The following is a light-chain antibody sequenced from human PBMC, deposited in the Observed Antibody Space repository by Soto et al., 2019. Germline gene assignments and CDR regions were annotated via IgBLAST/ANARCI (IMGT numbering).Light chain of an antibody. J-gene: IGKJ1*01. Sequence: DIQMTQSPSSLSASVGDRVTITCRASQSTSSYLNWYQQKPGKAPKLLIYAASSLQSGVPSRFSGTGSGTDFTLTISSLQPEDFATHYCQQSYSTPRTFGKGTKVDIK. V-gene: IGKV1-39*01. CDR2: AAS. CDR1: QSTSSY. CDR3: QQSYSTPRT.